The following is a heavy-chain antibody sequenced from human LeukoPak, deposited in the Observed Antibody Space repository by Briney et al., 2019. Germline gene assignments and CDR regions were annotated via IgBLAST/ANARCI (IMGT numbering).Heavy chain of an antibody. CDR3: ARDPPRFLEWLYYYYYYMDV. CDR2: ISYDGSNK. CDR1: GFTFSSYA. J-gene: IGHJ6*03. V-gene: IGHV3-30*04. Sequence: PGRSLRLSCAASGFTFSSYAMHWVRQAPGKGLEWVAVISYDGSNKYYADSVKGRFTISRDNSENTLYLQMNSLRAEDTAVYYCARDPPRFLEWLYYYYYYMDVWGKGTTVTVSS. D-gene: IGHD3-3*01.